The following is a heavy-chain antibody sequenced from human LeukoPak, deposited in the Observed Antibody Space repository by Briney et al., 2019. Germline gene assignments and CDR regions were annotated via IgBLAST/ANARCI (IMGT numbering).Heavy chain of an antibody. CDR2: INPSGGRT. Sequence: ASVKVSCKVSGYTFTSYYMHWVRQAPGQGLEWMGVINPSGGRTSYAQKFQGGVTMTRDTSTSTAYMEVSGLRSEDPAVYYWERESSIGYGSGRIRYQGDAFDIWGQGTMVTVSS. CDR1: GYTFTSYY. CDR3: ERESSIGYGSGRIRYQGDAFDI. V-gene: IGHV1-46*01. D-gene: IGHD2-15*01. J-gene: IGHJ3*02.